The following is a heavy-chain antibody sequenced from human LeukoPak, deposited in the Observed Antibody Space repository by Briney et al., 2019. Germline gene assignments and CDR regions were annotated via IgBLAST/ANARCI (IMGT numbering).Heavy chain of an antibody. CDR2: TNEAGGDK. D-gene: IGHD1-1*01. V-gene: IGHV3-7*01. CDR3: AIATTGRGAFGS. CDR1: GFTFSSYS. J-gene: IGHJ4*02. Sequence: GGSLRLSCAASGFTFSSYSMNWVRQAPGKGLECVASTNEAGGDKYYVDSVKGRFTISRDNSKNSLSLQMNSLTAEDTAIYYCAIATTGRGAFGSWGQGTLVSVSS.